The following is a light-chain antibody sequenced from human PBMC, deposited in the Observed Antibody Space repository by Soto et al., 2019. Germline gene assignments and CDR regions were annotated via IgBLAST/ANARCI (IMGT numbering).Light chain of an antibody. CDR3: SSYTSSSTYV. V-gene: IGLV2-14*01. J-gene: IGLJ1*01. Sequence: QSALTQPASVSGSPGQSITISCTGTSSDVGGYNYVSWYQQHPGKAPKRMIHDVSNRPSGVSNRFSGSKSGNTASLTISGLQAEDEADYYCSSYTSSSTYVFGTGTKLTV. CDR1: SSDVGGYNY. CDR2: DVS.